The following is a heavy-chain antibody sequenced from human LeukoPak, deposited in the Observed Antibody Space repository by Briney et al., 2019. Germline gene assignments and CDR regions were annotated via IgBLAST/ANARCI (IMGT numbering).Heavy chain of an antibody. CDR2: SYSGGNA. J-gene: IGHJ3*01. CDR1: GASTSAYY. Sequence: PSETLSLTCTVSGASTSAYYWSWIRQPPGKGVEWIGYSYSGGNANYNPSLKSRVTISIDTSENQFSLRLTSVTAADTAVYFCAHSKRGGGYYINAFAVWGQGALVTISS. V-gene: IGHV4-59*01. D-gene: IGHD1-26*01. CDR3: AHSKRGGGYYINAFAV.